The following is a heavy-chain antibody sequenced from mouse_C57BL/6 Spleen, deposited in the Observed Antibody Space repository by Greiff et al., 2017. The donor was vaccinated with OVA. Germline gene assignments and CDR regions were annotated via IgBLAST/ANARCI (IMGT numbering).Heavy chain of an antibody. V-gene: IGHV5-4*01. CDR2: ISDGGSYT. CDR1: GFTFSSYA. Sequence: EVQRVESGGGLVKPGGSLKLSCAASGFTFSSYAMSWVRQTPEKRLEWVATISDGGSYTYYPDNVKGRFTISRDNAKNNLYLQMSHLKTEDTAMYYCAGGGLREFYAKDYWGQGTSVTVSS. J-gene: IGHJ4*01. CDR3: AGGGLREFYAKDY. D-gene: IGHD2-4*01.